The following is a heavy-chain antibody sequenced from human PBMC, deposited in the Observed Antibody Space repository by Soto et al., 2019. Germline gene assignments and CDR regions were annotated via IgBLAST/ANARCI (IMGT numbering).Heavy chain of an antibody. Sequence: SSVKVSCKASGYTFTSYYMHWVRQAPGQGLEWMGIINPSGGSTSYAQKFQGRVTMTRDTSTSTVYMELSSLRSEDTAVYYCARDREVSRRSSGYSNWGQGTLVTVSS. J-gene: IGHJ4*02. CDR2: INPSGGST. V-gene: IGHV1-46*01. CDR3: ARDREVSRRSSGYSN. D-gene: IGHD3-22*01. CDR1: GYTFTSYY.